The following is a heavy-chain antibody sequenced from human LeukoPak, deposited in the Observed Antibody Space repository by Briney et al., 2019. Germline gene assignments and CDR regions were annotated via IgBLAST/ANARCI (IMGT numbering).Heavy chain of an antibody. CDR3: ARGGGRYCSGGSCYDIDY. CDR1: GFTFSDYY. V-gene: IGHV3-11*04. D-gene: IGHD2-15*01. Sequence: GGSLRLSCAASGFTFSDYYMSWIRRAPGKGLEWVSYISSSGSTIHYADSVKGRFTISRDNAESSLYLQMNSLRAEDTAVYYCARGGGRYCSGGSCYDIDYWGQGTLVTVSS. CDR2: ISSSGSTI. J-gene: IGHJ4*02.